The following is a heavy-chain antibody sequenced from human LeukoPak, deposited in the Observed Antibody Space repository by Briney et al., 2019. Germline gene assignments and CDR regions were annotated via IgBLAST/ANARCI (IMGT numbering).Heavy chain of an antibody. D-gene: IGHD3-9*01. Sequence: GGSLRLSCAASGFTFSSYWMSWVRQTPGKGLEWVANIKHDGSVKEYVDSVKGRFTISRDNAKNSLFLQISSLRAEDTAVYYCTRDLMDYDVSTGLHHYYMDVWGQGTTVTVSS. CDR2: IKHDGSVK. CDR3: TRDLMDYDVSTGLHHYYMDV. J-gene: IGHJ6*02. CDR1: GFTFSSYW. V-gene: IGHV3-7*01.